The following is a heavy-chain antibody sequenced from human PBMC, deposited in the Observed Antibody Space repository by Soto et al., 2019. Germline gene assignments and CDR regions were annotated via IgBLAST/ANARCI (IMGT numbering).Heavy chain of an antibody. D-gene: IGHD1-26*01. Sequence: PGGSXSLSCAASGFTFSSYAMSWVRQAPGKGLEWVSAISGSGGSTYYADSVKGRFTISRDNSKNTLYLQMNSLRAEDTAVYYCAKDEGSEHLLYYYYYGMDVWGQGTTVTVSS. V-gene: IGHV3-23*01. J-gene: IGHJ6*02. CDR3: AKDEGSEHLLYYYYYGMDV. CDR1: GFTFSSYA. CDR2: ISGSGGST.